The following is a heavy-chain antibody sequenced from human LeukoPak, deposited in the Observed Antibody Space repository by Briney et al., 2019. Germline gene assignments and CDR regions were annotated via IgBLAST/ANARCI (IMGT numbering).Heavy chain of an antibody. Sequence: GGSLRLSCAASGFTFSNAWMSWVRQAPGKGLEWVGRIKSKTDGGTTDYAAPVKGRFTISRDDSKNTLYLQMNSLKTEDTAVYYCTTSPPSCSWYPYYYYYGMDVWGQGTTVTVSS. D-gene: IGHD6-13*01. CDR2: IKSKTDGGTT. J-gene: IGHJ6*02. V-gene: IGHV3-15*01. CDR1: GFTFSNAW. CDR3: TTSPPSCSWYPYYYYYGMDV.